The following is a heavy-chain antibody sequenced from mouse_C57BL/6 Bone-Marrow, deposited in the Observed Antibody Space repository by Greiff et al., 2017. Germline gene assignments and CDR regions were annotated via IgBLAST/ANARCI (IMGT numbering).Heavy chain of an antibody. CDR1: GFTFTDYY. CDR3: ARGSYYYGSSPYY. CDR2: ISNKANGYTT. J-gene: IGHJ2*01. D-gene: IGHD1-1*01. V-gene: IGHV7-3*01. Sequence: EVQRVESGGGLVQPGGSLSLSCAASGFTFTDYYMSWVRQPPGKALEWLGFISNKANGYTTEYSAYVKVRFTIASDNSQSILYLQMNALRAEDSATYDSARGSYYYGSSPYYWGQGTTLTVSS.